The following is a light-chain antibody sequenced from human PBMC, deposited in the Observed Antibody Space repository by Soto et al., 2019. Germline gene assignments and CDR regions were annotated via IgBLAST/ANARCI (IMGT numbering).Light chain of an antibody. CDR3: QQYNNWPTT. Sequence: EIVLTQSPGTLSLSPGERATLSCRASQSVSSNLAWYQQKPGQAPRLLLSGASTRATGFPARFSGSGSGTEFTLTISSLQSEDFAVYYCQQYNNWPTTFGQGTKVEIK. V-gene: IGKV3-15*01. J-gene: IGKJ1*01. CDR2: GAS. CDR1: QSVSSN.